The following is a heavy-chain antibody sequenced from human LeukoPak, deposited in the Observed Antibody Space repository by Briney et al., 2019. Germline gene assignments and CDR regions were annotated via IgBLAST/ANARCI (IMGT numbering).Heavy chain of an antibody. D-gene: IGHD6-13*01. V-gene: IGHV3-7*01. CDR2: IKQDGSEK. Sequence: GGSLRLSCAASGFTFSSYGMSWVRQAPGKGLEWVANIKQDGSEKYYVDSVKGRFTISRDNAKNSLYLQMNSLRAEDTAVYYCARRYSSSWFTHYYFDYWGQGTLVTVSS. J-gene: IGHJ4*02. CDR1: GFTFSSYG. CDR3: ARRYSSSWFTHYYFDY.